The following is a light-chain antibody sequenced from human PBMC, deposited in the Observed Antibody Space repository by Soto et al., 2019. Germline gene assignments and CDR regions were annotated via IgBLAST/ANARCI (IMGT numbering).Light chain of an antibody. CDR3: SSYTSSYTYV. CDR1: TSDVGGYNY. J-gene: IGLJ1*01. V-gene: IGLV2-14*03. Sequence: QSALTQPASLSGSPGQSITISCTGTTSDVGGYNYVAWYQQHPGKAPKLMIYGVTSRPSGVSNRFSGSKSGNTASLTISGLQAEDEADYFCSSYTSSYTYVFGTGTKLTVL. CDR2: GVT.